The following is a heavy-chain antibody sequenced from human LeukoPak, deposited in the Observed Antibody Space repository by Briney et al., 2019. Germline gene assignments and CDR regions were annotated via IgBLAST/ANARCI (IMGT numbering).Heavy chain of an antibody. CDR2: IYHSGST. J-gene: IGHJ4*02. V-gene: IGHV4-59*06. Sequence: PSETLSLTCTVSGGSISNYYWSWIRQPPGKGLEWIGYIYHSGSTYYNPSLKSRITISVDTPQNQFSLELRSVTAADTAVYYCARKKGYGVFDYWGQGTLVTVSS. CDR1: GGSISNYY. D-gene: IGHD5-12*01. CDR3: ARKKGYGVFDY.